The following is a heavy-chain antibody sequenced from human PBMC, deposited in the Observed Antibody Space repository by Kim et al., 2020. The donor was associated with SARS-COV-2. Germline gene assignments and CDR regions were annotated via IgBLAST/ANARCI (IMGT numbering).Heavy chain of an antibody. D-gene: IGHD3-22*01. J-gene: IGHJ4*02. V-gene: IGHV3-30*03. CDR1: GFTFSSYG. CDR2: ISYDGSNK. CDR3: ATSPYYYDSSGYYTDDY. Sequence: GGSLRLSCAASGFTFSSYGMHWVRQAPGKGLEWVAVISYDGSNKYYADSVKGRFTISRDNSKNTLYLQMNSLRAEDTAVYYCATSPYYYDSSGYYTDDYWGQGTLVTVSS.